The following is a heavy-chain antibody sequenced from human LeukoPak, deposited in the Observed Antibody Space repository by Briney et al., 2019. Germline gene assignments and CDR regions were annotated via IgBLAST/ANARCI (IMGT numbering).Heavy chain of an antibody. D-gene: IGHD3-9*01. J-gene: IGHJ5*02. Sequence: SETLSLTSAVYGGSFSGYYWSWIRQPPGKGLEWIGEINHSGSTNYNPSLKSRVTISVDTSKNQFSLKLSSVTAADTAVYYCARGYFDWLYPVNWFDPWGQGTLVTVSS. CDR2: INHSGST. V-gene: IGHV4-34*01. CDR1: GGSFSGYY. CDR3: ARGYFDWLYPVNWFDP.